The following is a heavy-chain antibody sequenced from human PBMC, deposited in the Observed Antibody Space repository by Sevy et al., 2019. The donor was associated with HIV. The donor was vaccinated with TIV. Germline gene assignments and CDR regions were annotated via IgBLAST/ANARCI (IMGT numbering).Heavy chain of an antibody. CDR1: GFTFNYHF. CDR3: AGGEYYGSLYYFDY. J-gene: IGHJ4*02. D-gene: IGHD3-10*01. CDR2: ISSASSYI. Sequence: GGSLRLSCAASGFTFNYHFMNWVRQVPGKGLEWVSYISSASSYINYSDSVKGRFTISRDNAKNLVFLEMNNLRPEDAAVYFCAGGEYYGSLYYFDYWGQGTLVTVSS. V-gene: IGHV3-21*01.